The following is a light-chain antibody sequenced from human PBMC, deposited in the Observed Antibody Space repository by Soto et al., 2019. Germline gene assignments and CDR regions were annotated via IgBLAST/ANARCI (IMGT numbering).Light chain of an antibody. V-gene: IGLV1-44*01. CDR3: AAWDDNLNGPL. J-gene: IGLJ3*02. CDR2: SDD. Sequence: QAVVTQPPSLSGTPGQRFTISCSGSNSNIGRYSVNWYQHFPGTAPKILIYSDDERPSGVPDRFSGSKSGTSASLAISGLQSEDEAEYYCAAWDDNLNGPLFGGGTKLTVL. CDR1: NSNIGRYS.